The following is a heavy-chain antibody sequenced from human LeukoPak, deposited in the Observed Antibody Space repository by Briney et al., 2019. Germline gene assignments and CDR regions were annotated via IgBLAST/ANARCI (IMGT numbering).Heavy chain of an antibody. V-gene: IGHV1-8*01. D-gene: IGHD6-19*01. Sequence: ASVKVSCKASGYTFTSYDINWVRQATGQGLEWMGWMNPNSGNTGYAQKFQGRVTMTRNTSISTAYMELSSLRSEDTAVYYCARMLRTPGDIAVAGLPLMYYYYGMDVWGQGTTVTVSS. J-gene: IGHJ6*02. CDR3: ARMLRTPGDIAVAGLPLMYYYYGMDV. CDR1: GYTFTSYD. CDR2: MNPNSGNT.